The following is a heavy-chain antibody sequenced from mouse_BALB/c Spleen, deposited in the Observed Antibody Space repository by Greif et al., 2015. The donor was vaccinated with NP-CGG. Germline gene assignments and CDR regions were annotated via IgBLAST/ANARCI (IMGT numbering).Heavy chain of an antibody. J-gene: IGHJ4*01. CDR1: GYTFSSYW. D-gene: IGHD2-14*01. CDR3: ARKHRSPRWDY. V-gene: IGHV1-9*01. CDR2: ILPGSGST. Sequence: QVQLQQSGAELMKPGASVKISCKATGYTFSSYWIEWVKQRPGHGLEWIGEILPGSGSTNYNEKFKGKATFTADTSSNTAYMQLSSLTSEDSAVYYCARKHRSPRWDYWGQGTSVTVSS.